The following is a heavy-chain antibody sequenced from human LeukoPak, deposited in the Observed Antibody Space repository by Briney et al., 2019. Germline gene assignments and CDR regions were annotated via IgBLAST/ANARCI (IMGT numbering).Heavy chain of an antibody. CDR2: MYYGGST. CDR1: GASISSYY. V-gene: IGHV4-59*01. J-gene: IGHJ3*02. Sequence: PSETLSLTCTVSGASISSYYWSWVRQPPGKGLEWIGYMYYGGSTNYNPSLKSRVTTSVDTSKNQFPLKLSSVTAADTAVYYCARGGSIVGATPHDTFDIWGQGTMVTVSS. CDR3: ARGGSIVGATPHDTFDI. D-gene: IGHD1-26*01.